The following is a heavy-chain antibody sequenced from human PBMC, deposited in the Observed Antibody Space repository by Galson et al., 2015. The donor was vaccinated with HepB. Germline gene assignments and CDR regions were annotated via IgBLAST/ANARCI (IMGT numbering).Heavy chain of an antibody. J-gene: IGHJ5*02. V-gene: IGHV1-3*01. D-gene: IGHD6-19*01. CDR1: GYTFTSYA. CDR2: INAGNGNT. CDR3: AREAEGQWLVWGWFDP. Sequence: SVKVSCKASGYTFTSYAMHWVRQAPGQRLEWMGWINAGNGNTKYSQKFQGRVTITRDTSASTAYMELSSLRSEDTAVYYCAREAEGQWLVWGWFDPWGQGTLVTVSS.